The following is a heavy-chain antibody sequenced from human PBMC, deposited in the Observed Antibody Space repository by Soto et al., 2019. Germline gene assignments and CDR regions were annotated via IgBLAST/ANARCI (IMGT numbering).Heavy chain of an antibody. D-gene: IGHD3-22*01. J-gene: IGHJ4*02. CDR1: GFTFTSSA. CDR2: IVVGSGNT. V-gene: IGHV1-58*01. CDR3: ARVRRVYYYDSSGYHLIDY. Sequence: SVKVSCKASGFTFTSSAVQWVRQARGQRLEWIGWIVVGSGNTNYAQKFQERVTITRDMSTSTAYMELRSLRSDDTAVYYCARVRRVYYYDSSGYHLIDYWGQGTLVTVSS.